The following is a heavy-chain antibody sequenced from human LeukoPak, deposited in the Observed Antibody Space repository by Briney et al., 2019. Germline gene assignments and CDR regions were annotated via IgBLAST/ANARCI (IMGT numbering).Heavy chain of an antibody. J-gene: IGHJ4*02. Sequence: GGSLRLSCAASGFPFSTYAMHWVRQAPDKGLEWVAFISYDGSNKYYADSVKGRFTISRDNSKNTLYLQVNSLRPEDTAVYYCARAEYTTSPRIDYWGQGTLVTVSS. CDR1: GFPFSTYA. V-gene: IGHV3-30-3*01. CDR2: ISYDGSNK. D-gene: IGHD6-6*01. CDR3: ARAEYTTSPRIDY.